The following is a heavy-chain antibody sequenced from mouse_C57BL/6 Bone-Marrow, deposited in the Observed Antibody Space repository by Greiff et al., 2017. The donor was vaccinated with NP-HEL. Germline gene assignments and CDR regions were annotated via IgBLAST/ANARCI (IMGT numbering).Heavy chain of an antibody. Sequence: VQLQQSGPVLVKPGASVSMSCTASGYTFTDYDMNWVKQSPGKSLEWIGVINPCNGGTSNNQKFKGKATSTVNKYSSTYYMELNSLTSEDAAVYYCSREAYYSNYEAYWGQGTTLTVSS. CDR1: GYTFTDYD. CDR2: INPCNGGT. V-gene: IGHV1-19*01. D-gene: IGHD2-5*01. J-gene: IGHJ2*01. CDR3: SREAYYSNYEAY.